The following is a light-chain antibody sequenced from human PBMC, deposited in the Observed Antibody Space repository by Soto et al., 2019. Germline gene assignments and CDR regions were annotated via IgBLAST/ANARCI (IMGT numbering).Light chain of an antibody. V-gene: IGKV3-15*01. CDR1: QSVSSSY. CDR3: QQYHTWPIT. Sequence: EIMLTQSPGTLSLSPGERVTLSCRASQSVSSSYLAWYQHKPGQAPRLLISGASTGATGIPARFSGSGSGTEFTLTISSLQSEDCAIYYCQQYHTWPITFGGGTKVDIK. CDR2: GAS. J-gene: IGKJ4*01.